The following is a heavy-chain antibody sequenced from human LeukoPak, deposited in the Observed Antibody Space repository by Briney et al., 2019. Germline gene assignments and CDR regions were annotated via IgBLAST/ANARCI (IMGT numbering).Heavy chain of an antibody. V-gene: IGHV4-39*02. CDR2: IYYSGST. CDR3: AREGQGSGAEDY. CDR1: GGSISSSSYY. Sequence: SETLSLTCTVSGGSISSSSYYWGWIRQPPGKGLEWIGSIYYSGSTYYNPSLKSRVTISVDTSKNQFSLKLSSVTAADTAVYYCAREGQGSGAEDYWGQGTLVTVSS. D-gene: IGHD6-19*01. J-gene: IGHJ4*02.